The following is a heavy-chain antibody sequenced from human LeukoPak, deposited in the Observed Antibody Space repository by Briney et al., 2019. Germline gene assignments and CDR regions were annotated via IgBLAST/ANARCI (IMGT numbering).Heavy chain of an antibody. Sequence: ASVKVSCKASGYNFAHNIHWVRQAPGQGHEFMGWINPKNGGTKYAQNFQGRVTMTSDTSISTVYMELSSLGSDDTAVYYCVVSIQAAAIPAFDSWGQGTLVTVSS. V-gene: IGHV1-2*02. CDR3: VVSIQAAAIPAFDS. J-gene: IGHJ4*02. CDR2: INPKNGGT. D-gene: IGHD6-25*01. CDR1: GYNFAHN.